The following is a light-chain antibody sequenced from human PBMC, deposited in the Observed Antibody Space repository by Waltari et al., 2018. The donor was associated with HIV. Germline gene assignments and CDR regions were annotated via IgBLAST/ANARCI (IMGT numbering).Light chain of an antibody. CDR3: QQYDVWPLT. CDR1: QSLGLN. Sequence: DILLTQSPATLSVSPGVRGTLSCRASQSLGLNLAWYQQRPGQPPRLLVYGASTRASDVSTRFSASGSGTEFTLTITSVRSEDFATYFCQQYDVWPLTFGGGTNVDLK. J-gene: IGKJ4*01. CDR2: GAS. V-gene: IGKV3-15*01.